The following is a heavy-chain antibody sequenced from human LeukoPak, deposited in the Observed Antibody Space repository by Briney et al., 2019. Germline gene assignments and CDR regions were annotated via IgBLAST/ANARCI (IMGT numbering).Heavy chain of an antibody. CDR3: AKDQGDDTAPDAFDI. V-gene: IGHV3-33*06. D-gene: IGHD3-22*01. Sequence: AGSLRLSCLAAGFTFSSYGMHWVRQPPGKGLEWVAVIWYDGSNKYYADSVKGRFTISRDNSKNTLYLQMNSLRAEDTAVYYCAKDQGDDTAPDAFDIWGQRTMVTVSS. CDR1: GFTFSSYG. CDR2: IWYDGSNK. J-gene: IGHJ3*02.